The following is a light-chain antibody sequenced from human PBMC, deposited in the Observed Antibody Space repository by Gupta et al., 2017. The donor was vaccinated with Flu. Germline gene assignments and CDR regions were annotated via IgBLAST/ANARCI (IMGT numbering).Light chain of an antibody. V-gene: IGKV3-15*01. CDR2: DAS. J-gene: IGKJ1*01. Sequence: PATLSVSPGERATLSCRASQSVSSNLAWYQQKRGQAPRLLIYDASTRAAGVPARFSGSGSGTEFALTISSLQSEDFAVYYCQQDNKWPGTFGQGTKVEIK. CDR3: QQDNKWPGT. CDR1: QSVSSN.